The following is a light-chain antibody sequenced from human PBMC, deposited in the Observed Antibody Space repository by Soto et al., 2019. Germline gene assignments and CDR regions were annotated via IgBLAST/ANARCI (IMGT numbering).Light chain of an antibody. J-gene: IGKJ1*01. V-gene: IGKV3-20*01. CDR3: HQYGSSWT. CDR1: QSVRSSY. Sequence: EIVLTQSPGTLSLSPGERATLSCRASQSVRSSYLAWYQQKPGQAPRLLIYGASSRATGIPDRFSGSGSGTDFTLTIRRLEPEDFAVYYCHQYGSSWTFGQGTKVEI. CDR2: GAS.